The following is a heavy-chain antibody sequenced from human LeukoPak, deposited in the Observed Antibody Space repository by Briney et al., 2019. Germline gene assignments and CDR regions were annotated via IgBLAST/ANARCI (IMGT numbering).Heavy chain of an antibody. V-gene: IGHV4-61*02. Sequence: PSETLSLTCTVSGGSISSGSYYWSWIRQPAGKGLEWIGRIYTSGSTNYNPSLESRVTISVDRSKNQISLNLNPVTAADTAVYYCARERFDSSGYSFDCWGQGTLVTVSS. CDR1: GGSISSGSYY. CDR3: ARERFDSSGYSFDC. CDR2: IYTSGST. D-gene: IGHD3-22*01. J-gene: IGHJ4*02.